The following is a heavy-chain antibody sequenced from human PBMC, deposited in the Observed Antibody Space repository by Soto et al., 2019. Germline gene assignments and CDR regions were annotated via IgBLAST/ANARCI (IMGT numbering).Heavy chain of an antibody. CDR2: INPGNGDT. J-gene: IGHJ6*02. CDR1: GYTFANFA. CDR3: ARDQNRGGSYRFYYYYGMDV. Sequence: QVQLVQSGAEVKKPGASVKVSCKASGYTFANFAIHWVRQAPGQRLEWMGWINPGNGDTKYSQNFQGRVTITRDTSASTAYMELRSLISDDTAVYYCARDQNRGGSYRFYYYYGMDVWGQGTTVTVSS. V-gene: IGHV1-3*01. D-gene: IGHD1-26*01.